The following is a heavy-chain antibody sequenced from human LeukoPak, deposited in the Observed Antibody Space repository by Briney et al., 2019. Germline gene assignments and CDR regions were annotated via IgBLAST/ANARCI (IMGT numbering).Heavy chain of an antibody. CDR2: FDPADVGT. CDR1: GFPLSELS. Sequence: GASVKVSCKVSGFPLSELSMYWVRQAPGKGLEWIGGFDPADVGTFYAQKFQARVTITADTSTHTFYILVNSLRSDDTAVYYCATDPMGASYSDVHDNWGQGTLVAVSS. V-gene: IGHV1-24*01. J-gene: IGHJ4*02. D-gene: IGHD6-13*01. CDR3: ATDPMGASYSDVHDN.